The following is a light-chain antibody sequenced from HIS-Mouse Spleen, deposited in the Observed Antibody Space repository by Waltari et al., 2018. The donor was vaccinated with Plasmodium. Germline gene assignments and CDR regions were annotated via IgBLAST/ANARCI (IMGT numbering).Light chain of an antibody. Sequence: EIVITQSPATLPVSPGVRATLTCRASQIVSSNLAWYQQKPGQAPRLLIYGASTRATGIPARFSGSGSGTEFTLTISSMQSEDFAVYYCQQYNNWPPWTFGQGTKVEIK. CDR1: QIVSSN. CDR3: QQYNNWPPWT. CDR2: GAS. J-gene: IGKJ1*01. V-gene: IGKV3-15*01.